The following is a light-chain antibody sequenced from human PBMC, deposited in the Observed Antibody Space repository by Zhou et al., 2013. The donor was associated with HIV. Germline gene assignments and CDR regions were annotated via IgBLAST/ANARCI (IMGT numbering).Light chain of an antibody. J-gene: IGKJ4*01. V-gene: IGKV1-33*01. CDR1: QDINTY. CDR2: GAY. Sequence: DIKMTQSPSSLSASVGDRVTITCQASQDINTYLNWYQQKPGKAPKLLIYGAYNLETGAHQGSVDAELGQIYFAINRLQTEDIGTYYCLQYGDVPLTFGGGTKVE. CDR3: LQYGDVPLT.